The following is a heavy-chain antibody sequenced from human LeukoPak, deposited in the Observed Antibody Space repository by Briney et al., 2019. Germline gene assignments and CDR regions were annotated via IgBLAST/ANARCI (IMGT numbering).Heavy chain of an antibody. Sequence: GGSLRLSCAASGFTFSSYAMSWVRQAPGKGLEWVSAISGSGGSTYYADSVKGRFTISRDNAKNSLYLQMNSLRAEDTALYYCAKDITVYGSGSYYGYYYYGMDVWGQGTTVTVSS. CDR2: ISGSGGST. CDR3: AKDITVYGSGSYYGYYYYGMDV. D-gene: IGHD3-10*01. V-gene: IGHV3-23*01. J-gene: IGHJ6*02. CDR1: GFTFSSYA.